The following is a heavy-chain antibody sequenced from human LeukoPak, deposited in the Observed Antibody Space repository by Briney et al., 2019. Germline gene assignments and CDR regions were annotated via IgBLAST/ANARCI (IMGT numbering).Heavy chain of an antibody. D-gene: IGHD2-15*01. CDR1: GGSISSYY. Sequence: NSSETLSLTCTVSGGSISSYYWSWIRQPAGKGLEWIGRIYTSGSTNYNPSLKSRVTMSVDTSKNQFSLKLSSVTAADTAVYYCAREVNCSGSSCADYWGQGTLVTVSS. J-gene: IGHJ4*02. CDR2: IYTSGST. CDR3: AREVNCSGSSCADY. V-gene: IGHV4-4*07.